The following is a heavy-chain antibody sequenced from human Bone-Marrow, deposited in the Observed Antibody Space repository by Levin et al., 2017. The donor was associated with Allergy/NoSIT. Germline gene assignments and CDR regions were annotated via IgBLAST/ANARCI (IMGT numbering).Heavy chain of an antibody. V-gene: IGHV3-30-3*01. CDR1: GFIFSDYA. CDR3: ARELPNYYTANTENFDY. Sequence: SCSASGFIFSDYAIHWVRQAPGKGLEWVAVISDDGNSKYCADSVKGRFTISRDNSKNTVYLQMNSLRRDDTAVYYCARELPNYYTANTENFDYWGAGTPVTVSS. CDR2: ISDDGNSK. J-gene: IGHJ4*02. D-gene: IGHD2-21*02.